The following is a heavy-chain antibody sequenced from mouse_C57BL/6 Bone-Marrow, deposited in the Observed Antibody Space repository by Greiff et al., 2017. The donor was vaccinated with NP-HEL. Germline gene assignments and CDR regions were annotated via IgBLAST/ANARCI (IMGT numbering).Heavy chain of an antibody. CDR3: ARQPVYFDY. V-gene: IGHV1-82*01. J-gene: IGHJ2*01. CDR1: GYAFSSSW. CDR2: IYPGDGDT. D-gene: IGHD3-3*01. Sequence: QVQLQQSGPELVKPGASVKISCKASGYAFSSSWMNWVKQRPGKGLEWIGRIYPGDGDTNYNGKFKGKATLTADKSSSTAYMQLSSLTSEDSAVYFCARQPVYFDYWGQGTTLTVSS.